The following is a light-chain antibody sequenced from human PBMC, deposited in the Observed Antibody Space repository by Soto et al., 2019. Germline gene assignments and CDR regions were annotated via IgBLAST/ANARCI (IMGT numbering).Light chain of an antibody. CDR1: QGIGVY. V-gene: IGKV1-27*01. Sequence: DIQMTQSPSSLSASLGDRVTITCRASQGIGVYLAWFQQKPGKVPRLLIYAASALQSGVPSRFSGGGSGTDVTLTINSLQPEDVSTYYCQKYNSAPLTFGGGTKVEI. CDR2: AAS. CDR3: QKYNSAPLT. J-gene: IGKJ4*01.